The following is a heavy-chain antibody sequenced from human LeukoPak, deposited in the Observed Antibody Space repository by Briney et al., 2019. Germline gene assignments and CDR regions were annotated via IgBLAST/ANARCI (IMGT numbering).Heavy chain of an antibody. CDR1: GYSISSGYY. D-gene: IGHD4-23*01. CDR3: ASLYGGNSWNFDY. CDR2: VHHSGST. Sequence: PSETLSLTCVVSGYSISSGYYWGWIRQPPGKGLEWIGSVHHSGSTYYNPSLKSRITISVDTSKNHFSLKLSSVTAADTAVYYCASLYGGNSWNFDYWGQGTLVTVSS. V-gene: IGHV4-38-2*01. J-gene: IGHJ4*02.